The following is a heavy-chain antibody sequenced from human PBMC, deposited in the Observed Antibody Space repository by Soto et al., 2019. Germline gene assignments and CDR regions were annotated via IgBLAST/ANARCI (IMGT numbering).Heavy chain of an antibody. J-gene: IGHJ3*02. V-gene: IGHV2-5*02. Sequence: QITLKESGPTLVKPTQTLTLTCTFSGFSLSTSGVSVGWIRQPPGKALECLALIYWDDDKRYSPSLKSRLTXTXDTSKNQAHLRMTNMDPVDTATYYCAHRGAEAACDIWGQGKMVTGSS. D-gene: IGHD6-13*01. CDR3: AHRGAEAACDI. CDR2: IYWDDDK. CDR1: GFSLSTSGVS.